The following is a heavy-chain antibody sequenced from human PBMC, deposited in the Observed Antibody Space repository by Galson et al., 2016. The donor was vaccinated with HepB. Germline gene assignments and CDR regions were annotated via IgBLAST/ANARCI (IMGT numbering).Heavy chain of an antibody. CDR1: GYMFTSYG. V-gene: IGHV1-18*04. J-gene: IGHJ3*02. D-gene: IGHD4-23*01. Sequence: SVKVSCKGSGYMFTSYGISWVRQAPGQGLEWMGWISVYNGDTSFAQNLQVRVTLTTDTSSNTAYMELRSLRPDDTALYYCAREGYGGIDAFDIWGQGTMVIVSS. CDR3: AREGYGGIDAFDI. CDR2: ISVYNGDT.